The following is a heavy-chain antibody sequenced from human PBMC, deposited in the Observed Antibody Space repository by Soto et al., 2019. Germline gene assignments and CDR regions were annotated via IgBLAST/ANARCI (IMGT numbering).Heavy chain of an antibody. CDR3: ARDQREYYYDSSGDYYYYGMDV. CDR2: IYYSGST. D-gene: IGHD3-22*01. V-gene: IGHV4-30-4*01. J-gene: IGHJ6*01. Sequence: SETLCITCTFSVGSISSGDYDWSWIRQPPGKGREWIGYIYYSGSTYYNPSLKSRVTISVDTSKNQFSLKLSSVTAADTAVYYCARDQREYYYDSSGDYYYYGMDVWGQGTPVTVSS. CDR1: VGSISSGDYD.